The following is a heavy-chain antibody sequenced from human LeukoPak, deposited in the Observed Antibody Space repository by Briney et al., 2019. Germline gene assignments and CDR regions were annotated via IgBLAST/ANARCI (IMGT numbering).Heavy chain of an antibody. V-gene: IGHV3-30*18. CDR2: ISYDGSNK. J-gene: IGHJ4*02. D-gene: IGHD1-1*01. CDR3: AKDRRIGDRGRGWKDRYIDS. Sequence: PGGSLRLSCAASKFPFGSYDMHWVRQAPGKGLEWVTLISYDGSNKYYADSVKGRFTISRDNSKNTLFLQMNSLRAEDTALYYCAKDRRIGDRGRGWKDRYIDSWGQGTLVTVSS. CDR1: KFPFGSYD.